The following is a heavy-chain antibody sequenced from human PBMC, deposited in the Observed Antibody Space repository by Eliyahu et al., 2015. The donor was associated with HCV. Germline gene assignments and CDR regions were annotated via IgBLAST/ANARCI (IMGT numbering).Heavy chain of an antibody. D-gene: IGHD4-23*01. CDR2: IRSKGNGYAT. CDR1: GFXFXXSG. CDR3: TRLAEGPTGVTSSFDY. V-gene: IGHV3-73*02. J-gene: IGHJ4*02. Sequence: EEQLVESGGGLVQPGGSLKLSCAASGFXFXXSGVHWVRQASGKGLGGIGRIRSKGNGYATAYAASVKGRFIVSRDDSKNTAYLQMNSLKTEDTAVYYCTRLAEGPTGVTSSFDYWGQGILVTVSS.